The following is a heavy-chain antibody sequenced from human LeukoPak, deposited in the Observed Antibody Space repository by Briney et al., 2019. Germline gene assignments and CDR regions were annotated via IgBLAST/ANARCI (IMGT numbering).Heavy chain of an antibody. D-gene: IGHD3-22*01. Sequence: AGSLRLSCAASGFTVSSNYMSWVRQAPGKGLEWVSVIYSGGSTYYADSVKGRFTISRDNSKNTLYLQMNSLRAEDTAVYSCARSTYDSSGYYSWFDPWGQGTLVTVSS. CDR3: ARSTYDSSGYYSWFDP. CDR2: IYSGGST. J-gene: IGHJ5*02. V-gene: IGHV3-66*01. CDR1: GFTVSSNY.